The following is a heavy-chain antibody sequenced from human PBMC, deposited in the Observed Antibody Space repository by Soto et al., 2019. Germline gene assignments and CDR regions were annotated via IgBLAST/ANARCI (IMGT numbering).Heavy chain of an antibody. J-gene: IGHJ5*01. Sequence: SETLSLTCTVSGGSISSGNYYWSWIRQSPGKGLEWIGYIYSTGSSYYNPSLRSRVSMSVDTSKNQFSLNLSSVTAADTAVYFCARDGLQLWWSGPDRFVSWG. CDR2: IYSTGSS. D-gene: IGHD2-21*01. CDR3: ARDGLQLWWSGPDRFVS. V-gene: IGHV4-30-4*01. CDR1: GGSISSGNYY.